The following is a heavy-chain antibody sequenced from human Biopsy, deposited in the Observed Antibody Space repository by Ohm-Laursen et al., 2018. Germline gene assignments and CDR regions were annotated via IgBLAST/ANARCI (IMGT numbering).Heavy chain of an antibody. CDR2: INPNSGGT. Sequence: ASVKVSCKTSGYTFTGYYIHWVRQAPGQGPEWMGWINPNSGGTFFAQNFQGRVTMTRDTSISTAYVDLSSLRSDDTAVYYCTRGGYYYDSLAYYYWFDPWGQGTLVTVSS. D-gene: IGHD3-22*01. CDR3: TRGGYYYDSLAYYYWFDP. V-gene: IGHV1-2*02. J-gene: IGHJ5*02. CDR1: GYTFTGYY.